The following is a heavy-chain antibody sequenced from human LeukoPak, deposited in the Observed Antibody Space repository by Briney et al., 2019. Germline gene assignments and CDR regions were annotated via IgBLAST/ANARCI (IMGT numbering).Heavy chain of an antibody. J-gene: IGHJ3*02. CDR3: ARASYAPYDAFDI. CDR1: GYSFTSYW. Sequence: GESLKISCKGSGYSFTSYWIGWVRQMPGKGLEWMGIIYPGDSDTRYSPSFQGRVTISADKSISTAYLQWSSLKASDTAMYYCARASYAPYDAFDIWGQGTMVTVSS. D-gene: IGHD2-2*01. V-gene: IGHV5-51*01. CDR2: IYPGDSDT.